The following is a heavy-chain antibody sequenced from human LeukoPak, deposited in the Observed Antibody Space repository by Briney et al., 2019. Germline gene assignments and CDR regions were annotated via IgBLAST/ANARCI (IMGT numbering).Heavy chain of an antibody. Sequence: SETLSLNCTVSGGSISSGSYYWSWIRQPAGKGLEWIGRIYTSGSTNYNPSLKSRVTISVDTSKNQFSLKLSSVTAADTAVYYCARYNPYYDFWSGLYYYYMDVWGKGITVTVSS. D-gene: IGHD3-3*01. CDR1: GGSISSGSYY. V-gene: IGHV4-61*02. CDR3: ARYNPYYDFWSGLYYYYMDV. J-gene: IGHJ6*03. CDR2: IYTSGST.